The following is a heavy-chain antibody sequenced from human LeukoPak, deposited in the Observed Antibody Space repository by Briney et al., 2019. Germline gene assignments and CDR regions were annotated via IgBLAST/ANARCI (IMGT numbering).Heavy chain of an antibody. D-gene: IGHD3-16*01. J-gene: IGHJ4*02. Sequence: PSETLSLTCTISGSSITSVSHYWGWIRQPPGKGLEWIGDIYYTGSTYYSPSLRSRVTMSVHTSENQFSLRLNSVTAVDTAVYYCARRWGNIVGVTYEYWGQGTLVTVSS. CDR2: IYYTGST. CDR1: GSSITSVSHY. CDR3: ARRWGNIVGVTYEY. V-gene: IGHV4-39*01.